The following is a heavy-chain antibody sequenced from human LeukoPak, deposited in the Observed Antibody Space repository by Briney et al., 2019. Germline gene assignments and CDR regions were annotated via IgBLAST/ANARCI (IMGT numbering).Heavy chain of an antibody. D-gene: IGHD1-1*01. V-gene: IGHV3-21*01. Sequence: GGSLRLSCAASGFTFSSYSMNWVRQAPGKGLEWVSSISSSSSYIYYADSVKGRFTISRDNAKNSLYLQMNSLRAEDTAVYYCARVQTGTITGVGHDYWGQGTLVTVPS. J-gene: IGHJ4*02. CDR2: ISSSSSYI. CDR3: ARVQTGTITGVGHDY. CDR1: GFTFSSYS.